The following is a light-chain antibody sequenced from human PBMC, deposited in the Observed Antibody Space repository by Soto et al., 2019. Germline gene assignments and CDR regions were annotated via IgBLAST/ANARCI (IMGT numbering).Light chain of an antibody. J-gene: IGKJ1*01. Sequence: IQSLGTLSVSRREGATLSCRASQSVSSKLAWYQQKPGQTPRLLIYDASNRATGIPARFSGSGSGTDFTLTIGSLEVEDLAVYYCQQLRKWLRMLGQGTK. CDR2: DAS. V-gene: IGKV3-11*01. CDR1: QSVSSK. CDR3: QQLRKWLRM.